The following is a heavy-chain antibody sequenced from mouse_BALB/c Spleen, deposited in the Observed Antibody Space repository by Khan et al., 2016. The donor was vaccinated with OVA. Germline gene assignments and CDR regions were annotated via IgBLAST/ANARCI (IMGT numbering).Heavy chain of an antibody. V-gene: IGHV1S135*01. CDR2: IDPFSGGT. D-gene: IGHD2-2*01. J-gene: IGHJ3*01. CDR3: TRHGYVAWFTY. Sequence: LQESGPELMKPGASVKISCKASGYSFTSYYIHWLMQSHGKSLEWIGYIDPFSGGTTSNQNFKGKATLTVDKSSSTAYIHLSHLTSDDSAVYYCTRHGYVAWFTYWGQGTLVTVSA. CDR1: GYSFTSYY.